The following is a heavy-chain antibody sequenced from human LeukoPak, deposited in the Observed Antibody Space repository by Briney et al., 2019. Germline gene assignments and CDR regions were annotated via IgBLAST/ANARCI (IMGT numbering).Heavy chain of an antibody. D-gene: IGHD1-26*01. V-gene: IGHV1-2*02. CDR1: GYTFTGYY. CDR3: APWELLAD. CDR2: INPHSGGT. J-gene: IGHJ4*02. Sequence: ASVKVSCKASGYTFTGYYVHWVRQAPGQGLEWMGWINPHSGGTNYALKFQGRVTMTRDTSITTAYMELNRLRSDDTAVYYCAPWELLADWGQGTLVTVSS.